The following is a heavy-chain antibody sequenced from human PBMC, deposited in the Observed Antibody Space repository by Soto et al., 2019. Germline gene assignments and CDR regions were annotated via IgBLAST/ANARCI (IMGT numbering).Heavy chain of an antibody. J-gene: IGHJ4*02. CDR2: IYYSGST. CDR3: ARDLGNWGIQLWLLGD. D-gene: IGHD5-18*01. Sequence: SETLSLTCTVSGGSISSYYWSWIRQPPGKGLEWIGYIYYSGSTNYNPSLKSRVSISVDTSKNQFSLKLSSVTAADTAVYYCARDLGNWGIQLWLLGDWGQGTLVTVS. V-gene: IGHV4-59*12. CDR1: GGSISSYY.